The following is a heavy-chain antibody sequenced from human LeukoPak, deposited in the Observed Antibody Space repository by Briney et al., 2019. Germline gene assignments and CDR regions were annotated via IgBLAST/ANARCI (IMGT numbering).Heavy chain of an antibody. CDR2: IKQDGSEK. Sequence: TGGSLRLSCAASGFTFSNAWMSWVRQAPGKGLEWVANIKQDGSEKYYVDSVKGRFTISRDNAKNSLYLQMNSLRAEDTAVYYCARAKRWGQGTLVTVSS. J-gene: IGHJ4*02. CDR1: GFTFSNAW. CDR3: ARAKR. V-gene: IGHV3-7*03.